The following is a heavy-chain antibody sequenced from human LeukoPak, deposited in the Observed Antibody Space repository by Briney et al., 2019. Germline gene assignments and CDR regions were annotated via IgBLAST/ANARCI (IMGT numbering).Heavy chain of an antibody. D-gene: IGHD3-10*01. CDR1: GGSISSYY. J-gene: IGHJ6*02. CDR3: ARTMENYYYGMDV. Sequence: PSETLSLTCTVSGGSISSYYWSWIRQPPGKGLEWIGAINYSGITFYNPSLKSRVTKSVDTSKNQFSLKLSSVTAADTAVYFCARTMENYYYGMDVWGQGTAVTVSS. CDR2: INYSGIT. V-gene: IGHV4-59*04.